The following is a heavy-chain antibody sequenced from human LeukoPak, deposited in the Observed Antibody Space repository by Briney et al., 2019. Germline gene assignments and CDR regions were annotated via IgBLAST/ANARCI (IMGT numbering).Heavy chain of an antibody. J-gene: IGHJ6*02. CDR2: IWYDGSNK. V-gene: IGHV3-33*01. Sequence: PGGSPRLSCAASGFTFSSYGMHWVRQAPGKGLEWVAVIWYDGSNKYYADSVKGRFTISRDNSKNTLYLQMNSLRAEDTAVYYCARGPHYDFWSGYYSYGMDVWGQGTTVTVSS. CDR1: GFTFSSYG. CDR3: ARGPHYDFWSGYYSYGMDV. D-gene: IGHD3-3*01.